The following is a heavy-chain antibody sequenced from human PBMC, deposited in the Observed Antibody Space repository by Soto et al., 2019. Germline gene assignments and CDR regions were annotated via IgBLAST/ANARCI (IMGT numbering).Heavy chain of an antibody. V-gene: IGHV3-21*01. CDR2: ISSSSSYI. Sequence: EVQLVESGGGLVKPGGSLRLSCAASGFTFSSYSMNWVRQAPGKGLEWVSSISSSSSYIYYADSVKGRFTISRDNAKNPLHLQMNTLRAEGTAVYYCARDRGGDLKAFEIWGQGTMVTVSS. CDR1: GFTFSSYS. CDR3: ARDRGGDLKAFEI. J-gene: IGHJ3*02. D-gene: IGHD3-10*01.